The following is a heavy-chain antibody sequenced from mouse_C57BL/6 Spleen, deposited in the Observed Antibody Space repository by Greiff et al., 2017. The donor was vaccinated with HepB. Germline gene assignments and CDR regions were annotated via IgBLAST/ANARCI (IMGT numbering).Heavy chain of an antibody. CDR1: GFTFSDYY. V-gene: IGHV5-16*01. Sequence: EVKLMESEGGLVQPGRSMKLSCTASGFTFSDYYMAWVRQVPEKGLEWVANINYDGSSTYYLDSLKSRFIISRDNAKNILYLQMSSLKSEDTATYYCARALSPRYAMDYWGQGTSVTVSS. D-gene: IGHD1-1*01. J-gene: IGHJ4*01. CDR2: INYDGSST. CDR3: ARALSPRYAMDY.